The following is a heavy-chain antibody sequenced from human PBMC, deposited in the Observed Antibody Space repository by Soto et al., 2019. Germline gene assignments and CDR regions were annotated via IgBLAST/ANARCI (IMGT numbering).Heavy chain of an antibody. CDR3: PREPYLPEARNDL. CDR1: GDSISSADYF. CDR2: IFHSGTT. J-gene: IGHJ4*02. V-gene: IGHV4-30-4*01. Sequence: SETLSLTCSVSGDSISSADYFWTWNRHAPGKGLEWMGYIFHSGTTYYNPSLKGRLLISIENSKNQFSLRLTSVTAADSAVYFWPREPYLPEARNDLWGQGPRVTVYS.